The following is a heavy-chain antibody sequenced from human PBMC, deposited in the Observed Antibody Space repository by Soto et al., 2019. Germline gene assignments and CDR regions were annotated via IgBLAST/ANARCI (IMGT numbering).Heavy chain of an antibody. CDR3: ARSIRLVGDY. D-gene: IGHD3-10*01. CDR2: INAGNGNT. Sequence: QVQLVQSGAEVKKPGASVKVSCKASGYTFTSYAMHWVRQAPGQRLEWMGWINAGNGNTKYSQKFQGRVTITRDTSASTDYMERSSLRSEDTAVYYCARSIRLVGDYWGQGTLVTVSS. CDR1: GYTFTSYA. J-gene: IGHJ4*02. V-gene: IGHV1-3*01.